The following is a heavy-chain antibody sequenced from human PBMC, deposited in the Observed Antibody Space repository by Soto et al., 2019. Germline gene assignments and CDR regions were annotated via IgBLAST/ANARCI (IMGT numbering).Heavy chain of an antibody. J-gene: IGHJ4*02. D-gene: IGHD2-2*01. CDR2: IYHSTGYP. V-gene: IGHV4-59*11. CDR1: GGSINSHY. Sequence: PSETLSLTCTVSGGSINSHYWSWIRQPPGKGLEWVGDIYHSTGYPTYNPSLKSRVTISIDTSKNRFSLKLNSVTAADTAVYYCARDDRASWQFDYWSQGTVVTVSS. CDR3: ARDDRASWQFDY.